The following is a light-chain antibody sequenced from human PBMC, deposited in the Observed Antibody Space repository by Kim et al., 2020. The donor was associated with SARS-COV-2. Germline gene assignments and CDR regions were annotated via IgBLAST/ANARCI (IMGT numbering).Light chain of an antibody. CDR2: GAS. CDR1: RSVNSH. Sequence: VLLGDTVTLSCRASRSVNSHLAWYQQRRGQPPRLLIHGASNRATDVPPRFSGSGSGTEFTLTISGLQSEDFATYYCQQYSHWPPYSFGQGTKLEIK. V-gene: IGKV3-15*01. J-gene: IGKJ2*01. CDR3: QQYSHWPPYS.